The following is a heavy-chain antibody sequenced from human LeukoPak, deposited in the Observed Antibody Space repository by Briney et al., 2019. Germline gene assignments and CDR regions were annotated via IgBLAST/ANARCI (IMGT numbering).Heavy chain of an antibody. CDR2: INTKSRAT. D-gene: IGHD6-19*01. CDR1: GYTLTGYC. CDR3: ARDLGISGWYAPPLGYFDY. J-gene: IGHJ4*02. Sequence: ASVKVSRKASGYTLTGYCMHWVRQAPGHGLEWLGWINTKSRATNYAQNFQGRVTMTRDTSMSTTYMELKRLRSDDTAVYYCARDLGISGWYAPPLGYFDYWGQGTLLTVSS. V-gene: IGHV1-2*02.